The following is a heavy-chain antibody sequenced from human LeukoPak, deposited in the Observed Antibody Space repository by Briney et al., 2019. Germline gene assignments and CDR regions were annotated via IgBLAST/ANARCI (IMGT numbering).Heavy chain of an antibody. CDR2: ISSSSSYI. J-gene: IGHJ4*02. V-gene: IGHV3-21*01. D-gene: IGHD6-19*01. CDR3: ARDGSYSSGWTVFGY. CDR1: GFTFSSYS. Sequence: PGGSLRLSCAASGFTFSSYSMNWVRQAPGKGLEWVSSISSSSSYIYYADSVKGRFTISRDNAKNSLYLQMNSLRAEDTAVYYCARDGSYSSGWTVFGYWGQGTLVTVSS.